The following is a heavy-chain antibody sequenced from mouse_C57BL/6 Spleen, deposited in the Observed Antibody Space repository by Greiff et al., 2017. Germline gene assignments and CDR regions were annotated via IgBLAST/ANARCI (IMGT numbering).Heavy chain of an antibody. V-gene: IGHV1-55*01. D-gene: IGHD2-1*01. Sequence: VKLQQPGAELVKPGASVKMSCKASGYTFTSYWITWVKQRPGQGLEWIGDIYPGSGSTNYNEKFKSKATLTVDTSPSTAYMQLSSLTSEDSAVYYCAREGCNYKADAMDYWGQGTSVTVSS. CDR1: GYTFTSYW. CDR3: AREGCNYKADAMDY. J-gene: IGHJ4*01. CDR2: IYPGSGST.